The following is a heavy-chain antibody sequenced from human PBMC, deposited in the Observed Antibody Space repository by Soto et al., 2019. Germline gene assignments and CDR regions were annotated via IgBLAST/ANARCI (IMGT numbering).Heavy chain of an antibody. Sequence: GGSLRLSCAASGFTFSSYSMSWVRQAPGKGLEWVSSISSSSSYIYYADSVKGRFTISRDNAKNSLYLQMNSLRAEDTAVYYCARDEMDYGSGSWYYFDYWGQGTLVTVSS. J-gene: IGHJ4*02. V-gene: IGHV3-21*01. CDR2: ISSSSSYI. CDR3: ARDEMDYGSGSWYYFDY. D-gene: IGHD3-10*01. CDR1: GFTFSSYS.